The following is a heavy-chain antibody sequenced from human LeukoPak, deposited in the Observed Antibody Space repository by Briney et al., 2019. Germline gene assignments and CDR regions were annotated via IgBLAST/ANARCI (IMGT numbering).Heavy chain of an antibody. CDR3: ARSGWLRAFDI. D-gene: IGHD6-19*01. CDR1: GYTFTSYD. V-gene: IGHV1-8*01. Sequence: ASVKVSCKASGYTFTSYDINWVRQATGQGLGWMGWMNPNSGNTGYAQKFQGRVTMTRNTSISTAYMELSSLRSDDTAVYYCARSGWLRAFDIWGQGTMVTVSS. CDR2: MNPNSGNT. J-gene: IGHJ3*02.